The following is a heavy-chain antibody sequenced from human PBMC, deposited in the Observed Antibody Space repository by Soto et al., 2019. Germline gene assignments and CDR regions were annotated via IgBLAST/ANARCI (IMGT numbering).Heavy chain of an antibody. CDR2: IIPIFGTA. D-gene: IGHD6-19*01. CDR3: ARDAVAGTPPGVNYFDY. CDR1: GGTFSSYA. J-gene: IGHJ4*02. Sequence: QVQLVQSGAEVKKPGSSVKVSCKASGGTFSSYAISWVRQAPGQGLEWMGGIIPIFGTANYAQKFQGRVTITADESTSTAYMELSSLRSEDTAVYYCARDAVAGTPPGVNYFDYWGQGTLVTVSS. V-gene: IGHV1-69*12.